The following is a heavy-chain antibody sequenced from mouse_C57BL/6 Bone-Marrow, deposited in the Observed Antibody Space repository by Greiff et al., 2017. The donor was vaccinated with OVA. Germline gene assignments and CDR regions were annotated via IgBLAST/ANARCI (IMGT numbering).Heavy chain of an antibody. CDR1: GYAFTNYL. CDR3: ARDGSSLWYCDY. J-gene: IGHJ2*01. D-gene: IGHD1-1*01. CDR2: INPGSGGT. Sequence: QVQLKQSGAELVRPGTSVKVSCKASGYAFTNYLIEWVKQRPGQGLEWIGVINPGSGGTNYNEKFQGKATLNADKSSSTAYMQISSLTSDASAVYFGARDGSSLWYCDYWGQGTTLTVSS. V-gene: IGHV1-54*01.